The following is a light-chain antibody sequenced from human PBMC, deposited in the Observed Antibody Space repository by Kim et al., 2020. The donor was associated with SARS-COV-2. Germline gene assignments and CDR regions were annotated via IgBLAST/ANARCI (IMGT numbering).Light chain of an antibody. J-gene: IGKJ1*01. CDR1: QSVTTF. CDR2: DAF. V-gene: IGKV3-11*01. CDR3: QQRSNWPRT. Sequence: EIVLTQSPATLSLSPGERATLSCRASQSVTTFLAWYQQKPGQPPRLLIYDAFNRPPGIPARFSGSGSGTDFTLTISSLEPEDFAVYYCQQRSNWPRTFGQGTKVDIK.